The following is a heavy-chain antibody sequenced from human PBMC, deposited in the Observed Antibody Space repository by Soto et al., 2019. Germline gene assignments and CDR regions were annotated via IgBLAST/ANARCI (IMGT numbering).Heavy chain of an antibody. CDR1: GGTFSSYA. D-gene: IGHD2-2*01. CDR3: AREGTRDAFDI. J-gene: IGHJ3*02. Sequence: ASVKVSCKASGGTFSSYAISWVRQAPGQGLEWMGGIIPILGIANYAQKFQGRVTITADKSTSTAYMELSSLRSEDTAVYYCAREGTRDAFDIWGQGTMVTVSS. CDR2: IIPILGIA. V-gene: IGHV1-69*10.